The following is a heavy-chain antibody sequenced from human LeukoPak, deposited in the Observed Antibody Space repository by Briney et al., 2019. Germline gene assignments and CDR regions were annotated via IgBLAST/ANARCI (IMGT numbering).Heavy chain of an antibody. CDR2: ISSSSSTI. CDR3: AREMDSSGWYPLYYYYGMDV. Sequence: GGSLRLSCAASGFTFSSYSMNWVRQAPGKGLEWVSYISSSSSTIYYADSVKGRFTISRDNAKNSLYLQMNSLRDEDTAVYYCAREMDSSGWYPLYYYYGMDVWGQGTTVTVSS. V-gene: IGHV3-48*02. CDR1: GFTFSSYS. J-gene: IGHJ6*02. D-gene: IGHD6-19*01.